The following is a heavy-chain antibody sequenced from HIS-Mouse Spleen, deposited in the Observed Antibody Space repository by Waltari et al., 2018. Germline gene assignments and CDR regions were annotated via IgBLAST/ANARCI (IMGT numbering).Heavy chain of an antibody. CDR3: ARDHRNNWAIRD. CDR2: ISYDGSNK. Sequence: QVQLVESGGGVVQPGRSLSLSCAASGFTFSSYALHWVRQAPGKGLEWGAVISYDGSNKYYADSVKGRFTISRDNSKNTLYLQMNSLRAEDTAVYYCARDHRNNWAIRDWGQGTLVTVSS. V-gene: IGHV3-30-3*01. D-gene: IGHD1-20*01. J-gene: IGHJ4*02. CDR1: GFTFSSYA.